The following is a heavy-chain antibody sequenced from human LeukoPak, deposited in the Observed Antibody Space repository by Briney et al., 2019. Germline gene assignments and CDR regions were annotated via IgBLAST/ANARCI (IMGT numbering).Heavy chain of an antibody. Sequence: ASVKVSCKASGYTFTGYYMHWVRQAPGQGLEWMGIINPSGGSTSYAQKFQGRVTMTRDMSTSTVYMELSSLRSGDTAVYYCATGDKEMATITPFDYWGQGTLVTVSS. CDR1: GYTFTGYY. CDR3: ATGDKEMATITPFDY. V-gene: IGHV1-46*01. CDR2: INPSGGST. J-gene: IGHJ4*02. D-gene: IGHD5-24*01.